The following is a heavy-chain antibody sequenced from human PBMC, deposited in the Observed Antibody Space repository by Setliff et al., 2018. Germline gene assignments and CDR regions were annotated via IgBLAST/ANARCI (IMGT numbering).Heavy chain of an antibody. J-gene: IGHJ3*02. Sequence: GASVKVSCKASGYTFTGYYIHWVRQAPGQRLEWMGWISSYNGKTNYAQKLQGRVTMTTDTSTSTAYMELRSLRSDDTAVYYCARDLDYQYYYETSGRDAFDIWGLGTMVTVSS. CDR3: ARDLDYQYYYETSGRDAFDI. V-gene: IGHV1-18*01. D-gene: IGHD3-22*01. CDR2: ISSYNGKT. CDR1: GYTFTGYY.